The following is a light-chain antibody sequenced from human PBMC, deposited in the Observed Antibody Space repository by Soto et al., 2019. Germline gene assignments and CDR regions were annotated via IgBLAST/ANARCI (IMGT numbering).Light chain of an antibody. CDR2: DVS. CDR1: SSDVGGYNY. CDR3: CSYAASNTFV. Sequence: QSVLTQPRSVSGSPGQSVTISCTGTSSDVGGYNYVSWYQQYSGKAPKVMIYDVSKRPSGVPDRFSGSKSGNTASLTISGLQAEDEADYYCCSYAASNTFVFGTGTKVTVI. J-gene: IGLJ1*01. V-gene: IGLV2-11*01.